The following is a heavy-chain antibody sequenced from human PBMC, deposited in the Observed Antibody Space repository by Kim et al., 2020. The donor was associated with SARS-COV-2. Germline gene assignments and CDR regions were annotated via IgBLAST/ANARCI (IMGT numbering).Heavy chain of an antibody. CDR1: GFTFSSYG. CDR2: IWYDGSNK. D-gene: IGHD2-2*01. Sequence: GGSLRLSCAASGFTFSSYGMHWVRQAPGKGLEWVAVIWYDGSNKFYADSVKGRFTISRDNSKNTLYLQMNSLRAEDTAVYYCARDGPRGSSTSWANYYYGMDVWGQGTTVTVSS. J-gene: IGHJ6*02. CDR3: ARDGPRGSSTSWANYYYGMDV. V-gene: IGHV3-33*08.